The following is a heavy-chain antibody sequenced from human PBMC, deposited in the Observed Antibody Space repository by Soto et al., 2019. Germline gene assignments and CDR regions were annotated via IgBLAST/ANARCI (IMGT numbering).Heavy chain of an antibody. V-gene: IGHV4-39*01. D-gene: IGHD7-27*01. J-gene: IGHJ4*02. Sequence: SETLSLTCTVSGGSISSSSYYWGWIRQPPGKGLEWIGSIFYSGSTYYNPSLKSRVTISVDTSKNQFSLKLSSVTAADTAVYYCARGPSGDKVDYWGQGTLVTVSS. CDR2: IFYSGST. CDR3: ARGPSGDKVDY. CDR1: GGSISSSSYY.